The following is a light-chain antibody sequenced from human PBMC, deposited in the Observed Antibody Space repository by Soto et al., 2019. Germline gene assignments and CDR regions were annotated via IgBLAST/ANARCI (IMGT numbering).Light chain of an antibody. CDR1: SSDIGAYNY. V-gene: IGLV2-14*01. CDR3: SSYGSNITLQL. J-gene: IGLJ2*01. CDR2: EVS. Sequence: QPVLTQPASVSGSPGQSITISCTGTSSDIGAYNYVSWYQHHPGKAPKLMIYEVSNRPSGVSSRFSGSKSGNTASLTISGLQAEDEADYYCSSYGSNITLQLFGGGTKLTVL.